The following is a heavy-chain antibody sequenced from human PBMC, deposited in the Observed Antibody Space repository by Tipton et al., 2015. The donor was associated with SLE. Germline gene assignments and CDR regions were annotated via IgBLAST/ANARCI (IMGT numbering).Heavy chain of an antibody. J-gene: IGHJ4*02. V-gene: IGHV4-38-2*02. D-gene: IGHD3-16*01. CDR1: GYSISSGYY. Sequence: LRLSCAVSGYSISSGYYWGWIRQPPGRGLEWIANIYHYGRTYYNPSLKSRVTISVDTSKNQFSLKLSSVTAADTAVYYCARDLGRLYFDYWGQGTLVTVSS. CDR3: ARDLGRLYFDY. CDR2: IYHYGRT.